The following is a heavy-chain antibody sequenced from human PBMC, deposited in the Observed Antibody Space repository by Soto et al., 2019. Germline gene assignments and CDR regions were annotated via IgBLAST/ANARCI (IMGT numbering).Heavy chain of an antibody. Sequence: GESLKISCKGSGYSFTSYWISWVRQMPGKGLEWMGRIDPSDSYTNYSPSFQGHVTISADKSISTAYLQWSRLKASDTAMYYCARGQLLDPLYYSSYAMDVWGQAITVTGS. V-gene: IGHV5-10-1*01. J-gene: IGHJ6*02. CDR2: IDPSDSYT. CDR1: GYSFTSYW. CDR3: ARGQLLDPLYYSSYAMDV. D-gene: IGHD6-19*01.